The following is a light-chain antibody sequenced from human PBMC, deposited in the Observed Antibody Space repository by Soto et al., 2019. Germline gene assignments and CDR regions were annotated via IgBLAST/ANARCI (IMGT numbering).Light chain of an antibody. J-gene: IGKJ1*01. V-gene: IGKV3-15*01. CDR1: QGVGST. CDR2: DAY. Sequence: EIGVTQSPATRSRSTGERVTLSCRASQGVGSTLAWYRQQPGQAPRLLIYDAYIRATGVPARFSGSGSGTELTLTISSLQSEDFAVYYCQQYNDWQTFGQGTKVDIK. CDR3: QQYNDWQT.